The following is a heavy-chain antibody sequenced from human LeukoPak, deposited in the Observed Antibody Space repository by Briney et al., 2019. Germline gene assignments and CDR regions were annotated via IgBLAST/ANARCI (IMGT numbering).Heavy chain of an antibody. CDR3: ARVDIVATISYFDY. J-gene: IGHJ4*02. CDR2: IIPIFGTA. Sequence: GASVKVSCKASGGTFSSYAISWVRQAPGQGLEWMGVIIPIFGTANYAQKVQGRVTITADEATSTAYMELSSLRSEDTAMYYCARVDIVATISYFDYWGQGTLVTVSS. CDR1: GGTFSSYA. V-gene: IGHV1-69*13. D-gene: IGHD5-12*01.